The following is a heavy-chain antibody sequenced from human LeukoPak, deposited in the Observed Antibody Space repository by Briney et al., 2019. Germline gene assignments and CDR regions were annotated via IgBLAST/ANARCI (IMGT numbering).Heavy chain of an antibody. CDR3: ARGGVVVPAAIGSFDY. J-gene: IGHJ4*02. V-gene: IGHV4-4*07. D-gene: IGHD2-2*02. CDR2: IYTSGST. CDR1: GGSISSYY. Sequence: SETLSLTCTVSGGSISSYYWSWIRQPAGKGLEWIGRIYTSGSTNYNPSLKSRVTMSVDTSKNQFSLKLSSVTAADTAVYYCARGGVVVPAAIGSFDYWGQGTLVTVSS.